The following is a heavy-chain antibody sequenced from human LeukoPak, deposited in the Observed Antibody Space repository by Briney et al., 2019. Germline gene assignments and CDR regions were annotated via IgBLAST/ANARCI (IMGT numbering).Heavy chain of an antibody. V-gene: IGHV3-43D*03. CDR3: AKDRGYSDYFRHYSYYYGMDV. J-gene: IGHJ6*02. CDR2: ISWDGGST. D-gene: IGHD5-12*01. CDR1: GFTFDDYA. Sequence: GGSLRLSCAASGFTFDDYAMHWVRQAPGKGLEWVSLISWDGGSTYYADSVKGRFTISRDNSKNTLYLQMNSLRAEDTALYYCAKDRGYSDYFRHYSYYYGMDVWGQGTTVTVSS.